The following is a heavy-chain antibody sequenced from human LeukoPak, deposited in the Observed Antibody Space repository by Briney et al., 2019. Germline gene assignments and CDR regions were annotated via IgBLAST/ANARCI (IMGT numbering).Heavy chain of an antibody. CDR3: ARGPLEYCSGGTCYSGRNWFDP. V-gene: IGHV1-2*02. J-gene: IGHJ5*02. Sequence: ASVKVSCKASGYTFTGYYMHWVRQAPGQGLEWMGWINPNSGDTNYQGRVTMTRDTSISTVYMELRRLRYDDTAAYYCARGPLEYCSGGTCYSGRNWFDPWGQGTLVTVSS. CDR2: INPNSGDT. D-gene: IGHD2-15*01. CDR1: GYTFTGYY.